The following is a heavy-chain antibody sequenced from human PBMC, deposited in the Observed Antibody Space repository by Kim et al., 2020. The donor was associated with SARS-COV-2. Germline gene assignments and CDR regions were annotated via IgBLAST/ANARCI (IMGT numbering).Heavy chain of an antibody. Sequence: GGSLRLSCAASGFTFSSYDMHWVRQATGKGLEWVSAIGTAGDTYYPGSVKGRFTISRENAKNSLYLQMNSLRAGDTAVYYCARADFSSGWYSGYYYYGMDVWGQGTTVTVSS. J-gene: IGHJ6*02. V-gene: IGHV3-13*01. CDR3: ARADFSSGWYSGYYYYGMDV. CDR1: GFTFSSYD. CDR2: IGTAGDT. D-gene: IGHD6-19*01.